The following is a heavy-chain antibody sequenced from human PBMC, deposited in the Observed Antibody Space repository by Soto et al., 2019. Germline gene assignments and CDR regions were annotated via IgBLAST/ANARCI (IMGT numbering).Heavy chain of an antibody. CDR2: ISGSGGST. J-gene: IGHJ4*02. Sequence: GGSLRLSCAAFGFTFSSYAMSWVRQAPGKGLEWVSAISGSGGSTYYADSVKGRFTISRDNSKNTLYLQMNSLRAEDTAVYYCAKDGSGFDWFDYYFDYWGQGTLVTVSS. CDR1: GFTFSSYA. V-gene: IGHV3-23*01. CDR3: AKDGSGFDWFDYYFDY. D-gene: IGHD3-9*01.